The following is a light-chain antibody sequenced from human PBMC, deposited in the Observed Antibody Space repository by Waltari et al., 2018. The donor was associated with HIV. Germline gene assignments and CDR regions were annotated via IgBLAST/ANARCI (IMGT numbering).Light chain of an antibody. J-gene: IGLJ1*01. CDR1: SRDVGGYNY. CDR3: SSYTSSSTLGPFYV. CDR2: EVS. V-gene: IGLV2-14*01. Sequence: QSALTQPASVSGSPGQSITISCTGTSRDVGGYNYVSWYQQHPGKAPKLMIYEVSNRPSGVSNRFSGSKSGNTASLTISGLQAEDEADYYCSSYTSSSTLGPFYVFGTGTKVTVL.